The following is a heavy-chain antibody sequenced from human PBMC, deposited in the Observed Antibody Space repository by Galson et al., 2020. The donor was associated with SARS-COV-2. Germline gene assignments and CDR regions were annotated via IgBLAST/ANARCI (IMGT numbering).Heavy chain of an antibody. V-gene: IGHV5-51*01. CDR3: ANSRWSSTRFEQ. D-gene: IGHD3-3*01. J-gene: IGHJ4*02. CDR1: GYSFSNYW. CDR2: IYPGDSDT. Sequence: GESLKISCQGSGYSFSNYWIGWVRQMPGKGLEWMGIIYPGDSDTRYSPSFQGQVTISADKSISTAYLQWSSLKASDTAMYYCANSRWSSTRFEQWGQGKLVTVS.